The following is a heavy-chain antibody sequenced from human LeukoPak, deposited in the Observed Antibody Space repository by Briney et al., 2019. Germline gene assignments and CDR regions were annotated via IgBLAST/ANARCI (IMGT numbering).Heavy chain of an antibody. Sequence: GGSLRLSCAASGFTFSDYYMSWIRKAPGKGLEWVSYISSSGSTIYYADSVKGRFTISRDNAKNSLYLQMNSLRAEDTAVYCCARDCGGDCYVYYYYYGMDVWGQGTTVTVSS. V-gene: IGHV3-11*01. J-gene: IGHJ6*02. D-gene: IGHD2-21*02. CDR3: ARDCGGDCYVYYYYYGMDV. CDR2: ISSSGSTI. CDR1: GFTFSDYY.